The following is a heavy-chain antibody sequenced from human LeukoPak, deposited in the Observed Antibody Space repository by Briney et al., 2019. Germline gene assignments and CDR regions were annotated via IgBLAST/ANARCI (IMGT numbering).Heavy chain of an antibody. Sequence: GGSLRLSCGASGFNFSAFSMSWVRQAPGKGLEWVASISLSGRFIYYADSLKGRFTIFRDNAKNSVHLQVNSLRAEDTAVYYCAREMLVIPAAVDYWGQGTLVTVSS. CDR1: GFNFSAFS. CDR3: AREMLVIPAAVDY. CDR2: ISLSGRFI. D-gene: IGHD2-2*01. V-gene: IGHV3-21*01. J-gene: IGHJ4*02.